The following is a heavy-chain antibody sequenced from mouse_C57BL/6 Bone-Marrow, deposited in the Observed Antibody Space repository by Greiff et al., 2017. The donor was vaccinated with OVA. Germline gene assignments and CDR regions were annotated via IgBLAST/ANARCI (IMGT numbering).Heavy chain of an antibody. J-gene: IGHJ2*01. D-gene: IGHD1-1*01. V-gene: IGHV1-52*01. CDR2: IDPSDSET. Sequence: QVQLQQPGAELVRPGSSVKLSCKASGYTFTSYWMHWVKQRPIQGLEWIGNIDPSDSETHYNQKFKDKATLTVDKSSSTAYMQLSSLTSEDSAVYYCARSFYYGSRRRVYYFDYWGKGTTLTVSS. CDR3: ARSFYYGSRRRVYYFDY. CDR1: GYTFTSYW.